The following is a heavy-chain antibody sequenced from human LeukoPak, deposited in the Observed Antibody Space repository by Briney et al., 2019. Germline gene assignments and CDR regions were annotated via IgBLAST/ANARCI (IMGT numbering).Heavy chain of an antibody. CDR1: GYTFTSYV. CDR3: ARDQDYGDISGFDP. Sequence: SVKVSCKASGYTFTSYVISWVRQAAGQGLEWMGWISAYNGNTNYAQKLQGRVTMTTDTSTSTAYMELRSLRSDDTAVYYCARDQDYGDISGFDPWGQGTLVTVSS. CDR2: ISAYNGNT. V-gene: IGHV1-18*01. D-gene: IGHD4-17*01. J-gene: IGHJ5*02.